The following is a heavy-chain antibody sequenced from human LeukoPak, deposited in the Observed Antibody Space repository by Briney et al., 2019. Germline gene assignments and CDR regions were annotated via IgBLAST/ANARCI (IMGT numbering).Heavy chain of an antibody. CDR2: INNSGGTI. J-gene: IGHJ4*02. V-gene: IGHV3-48*03. CDR1: GFTFSTYE. Sequence: AGGSLRLSCAASGFTFSTYEMNWVRQAPGKGLEWLSYINNSGGTIYYADPVKGRFTISRDNAKNSLYLQMNSLRAEDTAVYYCATKHDYWGQGTLVTVSS. CDR3: ATKHDY.